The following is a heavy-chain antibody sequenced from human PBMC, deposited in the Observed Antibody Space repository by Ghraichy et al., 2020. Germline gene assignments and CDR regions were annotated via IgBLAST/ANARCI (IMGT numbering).Heavy chain of an antibody. D-gene: IGHD1-7*01. CDR1: GGSISSSNW. CDR3: ARGRLTGTRMGWFDP. Sequence: SETLSLTCAVSGGSISSSNWWSWVRQPPGKGLEWIGEIYHSGSTNYNPSLKSRVTISVDKSKNQFSLKLSSVTAADTAVYYCARGRLTGTRMGWFDPWGQGTRVTVSS. J-gene: IGHJ5*02. V-gene: IGHV4-4*02. CDR2: IYHSGST.